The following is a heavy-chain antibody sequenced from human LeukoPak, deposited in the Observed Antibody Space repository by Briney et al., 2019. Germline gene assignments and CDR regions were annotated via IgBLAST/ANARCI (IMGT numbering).Heavy chain of an antibody. V-gene: IGHV4-59*01. CDR3: ARAPEGGYYYYDY. Sequence: PSETLSLTCTVSGGSISSYYWSWIRQPPGKGLEWIGYIYYSGSTNYNPSLKSRVTISVDTSKNQFSLKLSSVTAADTAVYYCARAPEGGYYYYDYWGQGTLVTVSS. D-gene: IGHD3-22*01. J-gene: IGHJ4*02. CDR1: GGSISSYY. CDR2: IYYSGST.